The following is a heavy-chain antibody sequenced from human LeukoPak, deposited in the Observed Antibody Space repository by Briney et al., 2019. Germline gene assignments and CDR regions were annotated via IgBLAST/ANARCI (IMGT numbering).Heavy chain of an antibody. V-gene: IGHV1-2*04. CDR3: ARGGITGTTRGPTRLNDAFDI. Sequence: ASVKVSCKASGYTFTGYYMHWVRQAPGQGLEWMGWINPNSGGTDYAQKFQGWVTMTRDTSISTAYMELSRLRSDDTAVYYCARGGITGTTRGPTRLNDAFDIWGQGTMVTVSS. D-gene: IGHD1-20*01. J-gene: IGHJ3*02. CDR1: GYTFTGYY. CDR2: INPNSGGT.